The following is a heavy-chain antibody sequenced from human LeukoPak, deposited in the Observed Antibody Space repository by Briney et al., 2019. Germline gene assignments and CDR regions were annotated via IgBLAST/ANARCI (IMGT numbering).Heavy chain of an antibody. CDR3: AIHPKRGKWELHFDY. V-gene: IGHV4-39*01. D-gene: IGHD1-26*01. J-gene: IGHJ4*02. CDR1: GGSISSRSYY. Sequence: SETLSLTCTVSGGSISSRSYYWVWIRQPPGKGLEWIGSIYYSGSTYYNPSLKSRVTISVDTSKNQFSLKLSSVTAADTAVYYCAIHPKRGKWELHFDYWGQGTLVTVSS. CDR2: IYYSGST.